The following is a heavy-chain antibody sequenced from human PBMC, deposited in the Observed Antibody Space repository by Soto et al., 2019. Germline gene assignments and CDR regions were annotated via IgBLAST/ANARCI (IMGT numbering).Heavy chain of an antibody. Sequence: SETLSLTCAVYGGSFSGYYWSWIRQPPGKGLEWIGEINHSGSTNYNPSNKSRVTISEDTSKNQFSLKLSSVTAADTAIYYCARGDYVWGSSPGYYYGMDVWGQGTTVT. D-gene: IGHD3-16*01. CDR2: INHSGST. V-gene: IGHV4-34*01. J-gene: IGHJ6*02. CDR1: GGSFSGYY. CDR3: ARGDYVWGSSPGYYYGMDV.